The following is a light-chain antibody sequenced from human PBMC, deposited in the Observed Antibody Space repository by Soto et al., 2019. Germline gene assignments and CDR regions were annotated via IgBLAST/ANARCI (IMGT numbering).Light chain of an antibody. CDR3: RSYTTSSSYF. CDR1: SSDVGGYNY. Sequence: QSVLTQPASVSGSPGQSNTISCTGNSSDVGGYNYVSWHQQHPGKVPKLMIYDVSYRPSGVSNHFSGSKSGNTASLTISGFQAEDEADYYCRSYTTSSSYFFGTGTKVTVL. CDR2: DVS. J-gene: IGLJ1*01. V-gene: IGLV2-14*01.